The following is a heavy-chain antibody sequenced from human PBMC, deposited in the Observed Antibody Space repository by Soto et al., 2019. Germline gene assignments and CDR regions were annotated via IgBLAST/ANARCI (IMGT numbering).Heavy chain of an antibody. CDR3: ARGKEAWTGYYIMKYYYYGMDV. CDR2: IIPIFGTA. CDR1: GGTFSSYA. D-gene: IGHD3-9*01. J-gene: IGHJ6*02. V-gene: IGHV1-69*13. Sequence: SVKVSCKASGGTFSSYAISWVRQAPGQGLEWMGGIIPIFGTANYAQKFQGRVTITADESTSTAYMELSSLRSEDTAVYYCARGKEAWTGYYIMKYYYYGMDVWGQGTTVTVSS.